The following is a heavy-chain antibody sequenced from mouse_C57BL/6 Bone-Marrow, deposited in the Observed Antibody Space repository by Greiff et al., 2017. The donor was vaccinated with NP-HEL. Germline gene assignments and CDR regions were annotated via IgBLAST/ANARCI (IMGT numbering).Heavy chain of an antibody. CDR3: ARSGDYDYDYAMDY. D-gene: IGHD2-4*01. CDR2: IYPRDGST. Sequence: QVQLKESGPELVKPGASVKLSCKASGYTFTSYDINWVKQRPGQGLEWIGWIYPRDGSTKYNEKFKGKATLTVDTSSSTAYMELHSLTSEDSAVYFCARSGDYDYDYAMDYWGQGTSVTVSS. J-gene: IGHJ4*01. CDR1: GYTFTSYD. V-gene: IGHV1-85*01.